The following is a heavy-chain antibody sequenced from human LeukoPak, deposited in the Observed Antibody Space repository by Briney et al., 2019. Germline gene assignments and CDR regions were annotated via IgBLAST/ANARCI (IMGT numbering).Heavy chain of an antibody. D-gene: IGHD3-9*01. CDR3: ARGYYDILTIYYYDDYYYYYMDV. J-gene: IGHJ6*03. CDR1: GGSFNSYY. Sequence: SETLSLTCTVSGGSFNSYYWNWIRQPPGKGLEWIGYIYYNGSTNYNPSLKSRVTISVDTPKNQFSLKLRSVTTADTAVYYCARGYYDILTIYYYDDYYYYYMDVWGKGTTVTVSS. V-gene: IGHV4-59*01. CDR2: IYYNGST.